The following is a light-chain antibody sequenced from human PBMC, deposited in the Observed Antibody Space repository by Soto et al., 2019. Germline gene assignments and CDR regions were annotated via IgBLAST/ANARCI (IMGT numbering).Light chain of an antibody. Sequence: QSVLTQPPSESGTPGQRVTISWSGSRSNIGSNTVNWYQQLPGTAPKFLIYSNNQRPSGVPKRFSASKSGTSASLAISGLQSEDEADYYCATWDDSLNGHVVFGGGTKLTVL. CDR2: SNN. CDR3: ATWDDSLNGHVV. J-gene: IGLJ2*01. V-gene: IGLV1-44*01. CDR1: RSNIGSNT.